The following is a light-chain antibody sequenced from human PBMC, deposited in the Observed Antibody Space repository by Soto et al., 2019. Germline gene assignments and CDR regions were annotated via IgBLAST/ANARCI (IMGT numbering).Light chain of an antibody. V-gene: IGLV2-8*01. CDR1: SSDVGGYNY. Sequence: QSALTQPPSASGSPGQSVTISCTGTSSDVGGYNYVSWYQQHPGKAPKLMIYDVSKRPSGVPDRFSGAKSGNTASLTVSGLQXEDEANYYCSSYAGSNNFVVFGGGTKLTVL. J-gene: IGLJ3*02. CDR3: SSYAGSNNFVV. CDR2: DVS.